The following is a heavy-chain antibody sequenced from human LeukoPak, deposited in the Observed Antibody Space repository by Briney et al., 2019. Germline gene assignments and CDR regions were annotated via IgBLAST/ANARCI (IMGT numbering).Heavy chain of an antibody. D-gene: IGHD2-2*01. J-gene: IGHJ3*02. CDR2: ISGSGGST. CDR1: GFTFSIYS. V-gene: IGHV3-23*01. Sequence: GGSLRLSCAASGFTFSIYSVTWVRQAPGKGLEWVSAISGSGGSTYYADSVKGRFTISRDNSKNTLYLQMNSLRAEDTAVYYCAKERGIVVVPAAGDAFDIWGQGTMVTVSS. CDR3: AKERGIVVVPAAGDAFDI.